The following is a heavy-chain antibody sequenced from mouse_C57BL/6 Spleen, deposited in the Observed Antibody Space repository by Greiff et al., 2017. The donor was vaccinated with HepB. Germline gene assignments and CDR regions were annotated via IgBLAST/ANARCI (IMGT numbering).Heavy chain of an antibody. J-gene: IGHJ2*01. CDR3: ARGITTVVATDFDY. D-gene: IGHD1-1*01. Sequence: VQLKQSGPELVKPGASVKISCKASGYSFTGYYMNWVKQSPEKSLEWIGEINPSTGGTTYNQKFKAKATLTVDKSSSTAYMQLKSLTSEDSAVYYCARGITTVVATDFDYWGQGTTLTVSS. CDR2: INPSTGGT. CDR1: GYSFTGYY. V-gene: IGHV1-42*01.